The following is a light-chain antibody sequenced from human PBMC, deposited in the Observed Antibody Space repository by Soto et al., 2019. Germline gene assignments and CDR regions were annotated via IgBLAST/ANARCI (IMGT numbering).Light chain of an antibody. Sequence: EIVLTQSPGTLSLSPGERATLSCRASQSVTSNFLAWYQQKPGQAPRLLVYGASSRATGIPDRLSGSGPGTDFTLTISRLEPEDFAVYYCQQYGNSPLYTVGQGTKLE. V-gene: IGKV3-20*01. J-gene: IGKJ2*01. CDR1: QSVTSNF. CDR3: QQYGNSPLYT. CDR2: GAS.